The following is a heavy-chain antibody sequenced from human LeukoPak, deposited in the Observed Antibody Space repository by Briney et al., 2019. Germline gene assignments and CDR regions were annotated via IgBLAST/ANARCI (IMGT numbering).Heavy chain of an antibody. CDR2: IYSGGST. CDR1: GFTVSSNY. V-gene: IGHV3-53*01. J-gene: IGHJ4*02. D-gene: IGHD5-18*01. Sequence: GGSLRLSCEASGFTVSSNYMSWVRQAPGKGLEWVSVIYSGGSTYYADSVKGRFTISRDNSKNTLYLQMNSLRAEDTAVYYCARLTAMALDYWGQGTLVTVSS. CDR3: ARLTAMALDY.